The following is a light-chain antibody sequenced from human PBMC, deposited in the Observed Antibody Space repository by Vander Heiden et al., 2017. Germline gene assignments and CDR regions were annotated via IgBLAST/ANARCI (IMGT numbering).Light chain of an antibody. V-gene: IGLV2-11*01. CDR1: SSDVGGYNY. CDR3: CSYAGSYAVV. Sequence: QSALTQPRSVPGSPGQSVTISCTGTSSDVGGYNYVSCYQRHPGKAAYLMIYDVSKRPSGVPDRFSGSKSGNTASLTISGLQAEDEADYYCCSYAGSYAVVFGGGTKLTVL. J-gene: IGLJ2*01. CDR2: DVS.